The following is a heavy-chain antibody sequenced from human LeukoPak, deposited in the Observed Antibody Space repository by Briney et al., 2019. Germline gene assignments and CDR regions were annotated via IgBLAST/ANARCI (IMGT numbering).Heavy chain of an antibody. CDR2: IGGSGSGT. CDR3: ARKAGYYYGSGDY. J-gene: IGHJ4*02. V-gene: IGHV3-23*01. D-gene: IGHD3-10*01. Sequence: GGSLRLSCAASGFTFSSYAMGWVRQAPGKGLEWVSAIGGSGSGTYYTDSVKGRFTISRDNSKNTLYLEMNSLRAEDTAVYYCARKAGYYYGSGDYWGQGTLVTVSS. CDR1: GFTFSSYA.